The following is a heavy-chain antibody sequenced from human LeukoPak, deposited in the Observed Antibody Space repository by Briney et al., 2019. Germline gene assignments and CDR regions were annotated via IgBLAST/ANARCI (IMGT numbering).Heavy chain of an antibody. Sequence: GGSLRLSCAASGFTFSIYGMHCVRQAPGKGLEGVAVISYDGSNKYYADSVKGRFTISRDNSKNTLYMQMNSLRAEDTAVYYCAKATWGEIDYWGQGTLVTVSS. J-gene: IGHJ4*02. CDR1: GFTFSIYG. D-gene: IGHD3-16*01. CDR3: AKATWGEIDY. V-gene: IGHV3-30*18. CDR2: ISYDGSNK.